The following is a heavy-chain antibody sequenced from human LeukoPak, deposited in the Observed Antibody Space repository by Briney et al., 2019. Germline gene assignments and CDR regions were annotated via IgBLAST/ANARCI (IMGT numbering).Heavy chain of an antibody. V-gene: IGHV4-39*01. CDR1: GGSISSSNHS. J-gene: IGHJ4*02. CDR3: ARHQYRSGSTYHFDY. Sequence: SETLSLTCTVSGGSISSSNHSWGWIRQPPGKGLEWIVRKYYSGKAYYNSSLKRRLTISVDTSKNQFALKVTSVTASDTAVYYCARHQYRSGSTYHFDYWGQGTLVTVSS. D-gene: IGHD6-19*01. CDR2: KYYSGKA.